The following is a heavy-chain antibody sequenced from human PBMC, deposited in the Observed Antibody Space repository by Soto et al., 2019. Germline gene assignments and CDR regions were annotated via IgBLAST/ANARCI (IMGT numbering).Heavy chain of an antibody. D-gene: IGHD3-10*01. Sequence: SETLSLTCTVSGGSISSGGYYWSWIRQHPGKGLEWIGYIYYSGSTYYNPSLKSRVTISVDTSKNQFSLKLSSVTAADTAVYYCARVNPQGVIPPGSLSLFDYWGQGTLVTVSS. CDR3: ARVNPQGVIPPGSLSLFDY. CDR2: IYYSGST. CDR1: GGSISSGGYY. J-gene: IGHJ4*02. V-gene: IGHV4-31*03.